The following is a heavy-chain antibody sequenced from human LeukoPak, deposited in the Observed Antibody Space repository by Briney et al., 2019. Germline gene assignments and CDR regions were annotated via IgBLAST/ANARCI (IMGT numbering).Heavy chain of an antibody. V-gene: IGHV4-61*02. D-gene: IGHD4-17*01. Sequence: SETLSLTCTVSGGSISSSSYYWGWIRQPPGKGLEWIGRIYTSGSTNYNPSLKSRVTISVDTSKNQFSLKLSSVTAADTAGYYCRRESGFAYGDWYYFDYWGQGALVTVS. CDR2: IYTSGST. CDR1: GGSISSSSYY. CDR3: RRESGFAYGDWYYFDY. J-gene: IGHJ4*02.